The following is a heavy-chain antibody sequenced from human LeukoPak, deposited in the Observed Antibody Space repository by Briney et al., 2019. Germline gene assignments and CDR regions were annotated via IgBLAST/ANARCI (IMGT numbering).Heavy chain of an antibody. V-gene: IGHV3-23*01. CDR2: ISGSGGST. J-gene: IGHJ6*02. Sequence: GSLILSCAASGFTFSSYAMSWVRQAPGKGLEWVSAISGSGGSTYYADSVKGRFTISRDNTKNTLYLQMNSLRAEDTAVYYCAKGGGEYYDFWSGYEDVWGQGTTVTVSS. CDR3: AKGGGEYYDFWSGYEDV. D-gene: IGHD3-3*01. CDR1: GFTFSSYA.